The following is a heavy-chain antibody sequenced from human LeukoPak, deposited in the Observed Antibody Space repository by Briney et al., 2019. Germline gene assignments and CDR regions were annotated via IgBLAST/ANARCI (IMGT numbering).Heavy chain of an antibody. CDR3: AKDNYQVRGPKADAFDI. CDR1: GFTFSSYA. J-gene: IGHJ3*02. CDR2: ISGSGGST. Sequence: PGGSLRLSCAASGFTFSSYAMSWVRQAPGKGLEWVSAISGSGGSTYYADSVKGRFTISRDNSKNMLYLQMNSLRVEDTAVYYCAKDNYQVRGPKADAFDIWGQGTMVTVSS. V-gene: IGHV3-23*01. D-gene: IGHD3-10*02.